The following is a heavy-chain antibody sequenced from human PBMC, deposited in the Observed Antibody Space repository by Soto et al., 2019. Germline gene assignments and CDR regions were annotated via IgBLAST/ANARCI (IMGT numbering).Heavy chain of an antibody. CDR1: GFTFCASA. CDR3: ARDLRGSPDI. Sequence: GALRLSCSASGFTFCASALQWVRQAPGKGLVWVSLINPDGSTTTYADSVKGRFIISRDNTKNTVYLQMNSLRVEDTAVYYCARDLRGSPDIWGQGTLVTVSS. J-gene: IGHJ4*02. D-gene: IGHD1-26*01. CDR2: INPDGSTT. V-gene: IGHV3-74*01.